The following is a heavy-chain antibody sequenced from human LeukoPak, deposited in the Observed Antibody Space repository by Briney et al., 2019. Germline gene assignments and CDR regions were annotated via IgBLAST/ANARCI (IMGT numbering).Heavy chain of an antibody. D-gene: IGHD2-15*01. V-gene: IGHV3-69-1*01. CDR2: VAGISTT. Sequence: GGSPRLSCAASGFNFEDYDMSWIRQAPGKGLEWISYVAGISTTYYADSVKGRFTISRDNAKNSLYLQMNSLRAEDTAVYYCARLYCSGGSCYPLGLYYFDYWGQGTLVTVSS. CDR3: ARLYCSGGSCYPLGLYYFDY. J-gene: IGHJ4*02. CDR1: GFNFEDYD.